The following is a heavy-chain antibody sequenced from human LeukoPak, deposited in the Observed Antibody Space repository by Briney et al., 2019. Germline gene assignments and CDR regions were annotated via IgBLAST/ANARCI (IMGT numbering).Heavy chain of an antibody. D-gene: IGHD5-12*01. J-gene: IGHJ4*02. CDR2: IYYSGST. Sequence: PSETLSLTCTVSGGSISSSSYYWGWIRQPPGKGLEWIGSIYYSGSTYYNPSLKSRVTISVDTSKNQFSLKLSSVTAADTAVYYCARRGLWLRYWGQGTLVTVSS. CDR1: GGSISSSSYY. CDR3: ARRGLWLRY. V-gene: IGHV4-39*07.